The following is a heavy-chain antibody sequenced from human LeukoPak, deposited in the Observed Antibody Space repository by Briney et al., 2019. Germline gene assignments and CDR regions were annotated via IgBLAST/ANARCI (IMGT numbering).Heavy chain of an antibody. V-gene: IGHV3-23*01. CDR1: GFTFSSYA. J-gene: IGHJ4*02. CDR3: ARDREYCSGGSCYYFDY. CDR2: ISGSGGST. Sequence: PGGSLRLSCAASGFTFSSYAMSWVRQAPGKGLEWVSAISGSGGSTYYADSVKGRFTISRDNAKNSLYLQMNSLRAEDTAVYYCARDREYCSGGSCYYFDYWGQGTLVTVSS. D-gene: IGHD2-15*01.